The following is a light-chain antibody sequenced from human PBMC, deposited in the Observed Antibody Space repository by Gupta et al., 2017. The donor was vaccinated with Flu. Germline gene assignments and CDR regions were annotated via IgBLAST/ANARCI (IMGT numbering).Light chain of an antibody. CDR1: SRDVGSYNV. V-gene: IGLV2-23*03. CDR3: CSYAGSSAFVI. Sequence: SRDVGSYNVVSWYQQSPGKAPKRMIYEGTKRPSGVSNRFSGAESGNTASLTISGRQAEDEADYYCCSYAGSSAFVIFGGGTKLTVL. J-gene: IGLJ2*01. CDR2: EGT.